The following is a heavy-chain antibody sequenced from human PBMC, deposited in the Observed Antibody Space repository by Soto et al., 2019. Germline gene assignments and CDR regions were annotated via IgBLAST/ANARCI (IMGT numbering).Heavy chain of an antibody. CDR3: ARVSFARITIFGVPQRYYFDY. CDR2: IYYSGST. V-gene: IGHV4-59*01. J-gene: IGHJ4*02. CDR1: GGSISSYY. D-gene: IGHD3-3*01. Sequence: SETLSLTCTVSGGSISSYYWSWIRQPPGKGLEWIGYIYYSGSTNYNPSLKSRVTISVDTSKNQFSLKLSSVTAADTAVYYCARVSFARITIFGVPQRYYFDYWGQGTLVTVSS.